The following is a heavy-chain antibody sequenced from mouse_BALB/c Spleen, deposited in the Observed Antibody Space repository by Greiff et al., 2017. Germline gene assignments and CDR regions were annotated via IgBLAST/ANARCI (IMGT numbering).Heavy chain of an antibody. CDR3: TRWRGYFDY. V-gene: IGHV1-15*01. Sequence: VQLVESGAELVRPGASVTLSCKASGYTFTDYEMHWVKQTPVHGLEWIGAIDPETGGTAYNQKFKGKATLTADKSSSTAYMELRSLTSEDSAVYYCTRWRGYFDYWGQGTTLTVSS. CDR2: IDPETGGT. CDR1: GYTFTDYE. J-gene: IGHJ2*01.